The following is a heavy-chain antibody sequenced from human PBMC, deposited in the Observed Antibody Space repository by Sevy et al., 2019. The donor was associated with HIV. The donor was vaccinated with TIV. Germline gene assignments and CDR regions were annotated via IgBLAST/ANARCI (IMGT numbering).Heavy chain of an antibody. Sequence: GGSLRLSCTGSGFTFGDYAMSWVRQAPGKGLEWVAFLKHKAYGGTLDYAASVEGRFSISRDDSKSIAHLQMNDLKTEDTAIYYCTRGKGAQSIFDYWGQGALVTVSS. CDR2: LKHKAYGGTL. J-gene: IGHJ4*02. CDR3: TRGKGAQSIFDY. D-gene: IGHD3-16*01. CDR1: GFTFGDYA. V-gene: IGHV3-49*04.